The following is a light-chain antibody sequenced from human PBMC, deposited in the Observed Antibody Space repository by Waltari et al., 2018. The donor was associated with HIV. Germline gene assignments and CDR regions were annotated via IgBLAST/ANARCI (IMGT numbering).Light chain of an antibody. Sequence: EIVLTQYPGTLSLSPGERATLSCRASQSVSSSYLAWYQQKPGQAPRLLIYGASSRATGIPDRFSGSGSGTDFTLTISRLEPEDFAVYYCQQYVRFPLTFGGGTNVEIK. CDR1: QSVSSSY. V-gene: IGKV3-20*01. CDR2: GAS. J-gene: IGKJ4*01. CDR3: QQYVRFPLT.